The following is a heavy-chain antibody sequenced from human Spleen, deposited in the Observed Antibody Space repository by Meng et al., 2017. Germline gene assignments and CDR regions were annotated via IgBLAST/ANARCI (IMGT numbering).Heavy chain of an antibody. V-gene: IGHV3-74*02. Sequence: EVHLVESGGGLVEPGGSLRLSCATSGFTLTNYWMHWVRQAPGKGLVWVSRINRDGTTISYADSVRGRCTISRDSAKNTFYLQMSSLRAEDTAVYYCVRYPTFDYWGQGILVTVSS. D-gene: IGHD3-16*01. CDR2: INRDGTTI. CDR1: GFTLTNYW. CDR3: VRYPTFDY. J-gene: IGHJ4*02.